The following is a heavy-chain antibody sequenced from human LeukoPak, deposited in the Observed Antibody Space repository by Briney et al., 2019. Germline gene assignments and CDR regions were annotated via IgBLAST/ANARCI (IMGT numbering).Heavy chain of an antibody. J-gene: IGHJ4*03. CDR3: VRTMTREWGGWYDNDY. CDR1: GSSVSNHW. CDR2: ISSRGYT. Sequence: PSETLSLTCTVSGSSVSNHWWIWIRQPAGKGLEWIGRISSRGYTNYNPSLKSRVAMSVDTSKNQFSLKLNSVTAADTAVYYCVRTMTREWGGWYDNDYWGRGTLVTVSS. D-gene: IGHD6-19*01. V-gene: IGHV4-4*07.